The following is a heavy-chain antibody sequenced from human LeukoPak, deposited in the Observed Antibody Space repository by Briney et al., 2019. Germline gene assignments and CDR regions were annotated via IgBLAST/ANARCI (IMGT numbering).Heavy chain of an antibody. CDR1: GYTFTSYY. D-gene: IGHD3-10*01. J-gene: IGHJ5*02. V-gene: IGHV1-46*01. Sequence: ASVKVSCKASGYTFTSYYMHWVRQAPGQGLEWMGIINPSGGSTSYAQKFQGRVTMTRDTSTSTVYMELSSLRSEDTAVYYCARSDNMERTRTLWFGESLNWFDPWGQGTLVTVSS. CDR3: ARSDNMERTRTLWFGESLNWFDP. CDR2: INPSGGST.